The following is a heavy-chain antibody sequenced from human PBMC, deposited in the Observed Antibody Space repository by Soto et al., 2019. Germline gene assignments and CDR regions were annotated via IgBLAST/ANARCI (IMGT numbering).Heavy chain of an antibody. CDR1: GGTFSSYA. Sequence: ASVKVSCKASGGTFSSYAISWVRQAPGQGLEWMGGIIPIFGTANYAQKFQGRVTITADESTSTAYMELSSLRSEDTAVYYCASPKAIFGVYPFDYWGQGTLVTV. D-gene: IGHD3-3*01. CDR3: ASPKAIFGVYPFDY. CDR2: IIPIFGTA. J-gene: IGHJ4*02. V-gene: IGHV1-69*13.